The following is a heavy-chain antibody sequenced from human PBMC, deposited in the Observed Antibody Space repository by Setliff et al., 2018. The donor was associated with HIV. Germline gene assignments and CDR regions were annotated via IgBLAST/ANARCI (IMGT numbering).Heavy chain of an antibody. J-gene: IGHJ4*02. D-gene: IGHD3-16*01. CDR1: GASINSQSDY. Sequence: SETLSLTCTVSGASINSQSDYWNWIRQPAGKELEWIGHIYASGYTYYKPSLESRVPISVDTSKSQFSLKLHSVTAADTAVYYCARARGSMGYINTFDGWGQGSLVTVSS. CDR2: IYASGYT. CDR3: ARARGSMGYINTFDG. V-gene: IGHV4-61*09.